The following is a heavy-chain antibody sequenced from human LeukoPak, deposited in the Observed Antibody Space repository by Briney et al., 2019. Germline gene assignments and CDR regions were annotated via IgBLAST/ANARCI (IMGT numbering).Heavy chain of an antibody. Sequence: GRSLRLSCAASGFTFSSYGMHWVRRAPGKGLEWVAVIWYDGSSKYYADSVKGRFTISRDNSKNTLYLQMDSLTAEDTAVYYCARRHFDAFDIWGQGTVVTVSS. CDR2: IWYDGSSK. CDR1: GFTFSSYG. CDR3: ARRHFDAFDI. V-gene: IGHV3-33*01. J-gene: IGHJ3*02.